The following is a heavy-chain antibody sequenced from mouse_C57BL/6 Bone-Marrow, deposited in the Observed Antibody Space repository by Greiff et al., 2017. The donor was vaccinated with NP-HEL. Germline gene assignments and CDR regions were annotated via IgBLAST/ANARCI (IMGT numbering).Heavy chain of an antibody. D-gene: IGHD2-5*01. Sequence: QVQLQQSGAELVKPGASVKLSCKASGYTFTSYWMHWVKQRPGQGLEWIGMIHPNSGSTNYNKKFKSKATLTVDKSSSTAYMQLSSLTSEDSAVYYCARGGYSNYEGYAMDYWGQGTSVTVSS. CDR3: ARGGYSNYEGYAMDY. CDR1: GYTFTSYW. V-gene: IGHV1-64*01. CDR2: IHPNSGST. J-gene: IGHJ4*01.